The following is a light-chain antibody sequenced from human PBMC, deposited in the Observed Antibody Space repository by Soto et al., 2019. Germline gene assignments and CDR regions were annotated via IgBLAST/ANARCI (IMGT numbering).Light chain of an antibody. J-gene: IGKJ1*01. CDR1: RSVSSDY. V-gene: IGKV3-20*01. CDR2: GAS. Sequence: EIVLTQSPGTLSLSPGERATLSCRASRSVSSDYLAWYQQKPGQPPRLLIYGASSRATGIPDRFSGSGSGTDFTLTISRLEPEDFAVYYCQQYGRTPPWTFGQGTKVEIK. CDR3: QQYGRTPPWT.